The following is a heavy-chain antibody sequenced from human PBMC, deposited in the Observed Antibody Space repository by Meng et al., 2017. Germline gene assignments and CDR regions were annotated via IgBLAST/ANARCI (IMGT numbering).Heavy chain of an antibody. CDR2: ISANNANT. Sequence: ASVKVSCKASGYTFRTYGITWVRQAPGQGLEWMGWISANNANTKYAQKFQGRVTLTTDTSTSTAHMELRRLRSEDTAVYYCAREGYCSSTSCYAFDIWGQGTMVTVSS. CDR3: AREGYCSSTSCYAFDI. D-gene: IGHD2-2*01. CDR1: GYTFRTYG. V-gene: IGHV1-18*01. J-gene: IGHJ3*02.